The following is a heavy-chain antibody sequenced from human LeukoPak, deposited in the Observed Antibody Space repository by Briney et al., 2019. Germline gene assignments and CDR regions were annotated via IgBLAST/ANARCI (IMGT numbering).Heavy chain of an antibody. D-gene: IGHD4-17*01. CDR2: ISSSSYI. Sequence: GGSLRLSCAASGFTFSSYSMNWVRQAPGRGLEWVSPISSSSYILYADSAKGRFTISRDNAKNSLFLQINSLRAEDTAVYYCARQGPYGDYSHWGQGTMVTVSS. CDR3: ARQGPYGDYSH. J-gene: IGHJ4*02. CDR1: GFTFSSYS. V-gene: IGHV3-21*01.